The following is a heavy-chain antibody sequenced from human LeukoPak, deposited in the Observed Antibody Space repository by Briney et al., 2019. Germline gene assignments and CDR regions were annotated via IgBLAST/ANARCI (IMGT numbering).Heavy chain of an antibody. CDR1: GITVNNRC. J-gene: IGHJ4*02. Sequence: PGGSLRLSCAASGITVNNRCMNWVRQAPGKGLEWVSVIYSGGSTYYTDSVKGRFTISRDDSKNTVFPQMNSLRAEDTAVYYCATRPGGDSGIFDFWGRGTLVTVSS. CDR2: IYSGGST. D-gene: IGHD2-21*02. V-gene: IGHV3-53*01. CDR3: ATRPGGDSGIFDF.